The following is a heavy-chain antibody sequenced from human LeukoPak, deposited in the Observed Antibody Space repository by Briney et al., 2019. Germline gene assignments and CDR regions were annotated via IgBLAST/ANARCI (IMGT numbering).Heavy chain of an antibody. CDR2: ISHDGTNK. CDR3: AKDYRGFGDYGSGCDY. Sequence: GGSLRLSCAASGFTFSSYGMHWVRQAPGKGLEWVAFISHDGTNKYYADSVKGRFTISRDKSKNTVYLQMNSLRAEDTALYYCAKDYRGFGDYGSGCDYWGQGTLVTVSS. D-gene: IGHD4-17*01. V-gene: IGHV3-30*18. J-gene: IGHJ4*02. CDR1: GFTFSSYG.